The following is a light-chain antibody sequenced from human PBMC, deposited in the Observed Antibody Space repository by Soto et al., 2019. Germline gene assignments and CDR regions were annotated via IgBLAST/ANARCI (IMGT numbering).Light chain of an antibody. J-gene: IGLJ2*01. V-gene: IGLV1-44*01. CDR1: YSNIGIND. CDR2: DTS. CDR3: AAWDDSLNGPA. Sequence: QSVLTQPPSASGTPGQRVTVSCSGTYSNIGINDVHWYRQLSGTAPQILIYDTSQRATGVPDRFSGSRSGTSASLVISGLQTEDEADYHCAAWDDSLNGPAFGGGTKADRP.